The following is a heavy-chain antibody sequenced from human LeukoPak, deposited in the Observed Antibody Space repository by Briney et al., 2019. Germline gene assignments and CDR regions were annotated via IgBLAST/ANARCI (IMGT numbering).Heavy chain of an antibody. CDR2: IYYSGST. J-gene: IGHJ3*02. V-gene: IGHV4-39*07. Sequence: SETLSLTCTVSGGSISSSSYYWGWIRQPPGKGLEWIGSIYYSGSTYYNPSLKSRVTISVDTSKNQFSLKLGSVTAADTAVYYCARDRPSDYYDSSGYYHDAFDIWGQGTMVTVSP. CDR3: ARDRPSDYYDSSGYYHDAFDI. CDR1: GGSISSSSYY. D-gene: IGHD3-22*01.